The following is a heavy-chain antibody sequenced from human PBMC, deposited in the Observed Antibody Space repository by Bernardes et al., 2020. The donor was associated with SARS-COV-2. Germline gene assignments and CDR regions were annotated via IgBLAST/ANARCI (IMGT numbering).Heavy chain of an antibody. V-gene: IGHV3-74*01. CDR2: ITSDGSRT. Sequence: GGSLRLSCAASGFSFNTYWMHWVRQVPGKGLVLVSHITSDGSRTNYADSVKGRFTIFRDNAKNTLYLQMNSLRAEDTAVYYCTRDPSGTSPAWGQGTLVTVSS. CDR1: GFSFNTYW. CDR3: TRDPSGTSPA. D-gene: IGHD1-1*01. J-gene: IGHJ5*02.